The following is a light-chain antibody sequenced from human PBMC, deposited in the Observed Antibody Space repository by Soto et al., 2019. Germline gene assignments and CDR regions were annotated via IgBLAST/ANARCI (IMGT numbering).Light chain of an antibody. V-gene: IGKV1-39*01. CDR3: QQSYSTPWT. CDR2: AAS. CDR1: QSISSY. Sequence: DIQMTQSPSSLSAPVGDRVTITCRASQSISSYLNWYQQKPGKAPKLLIYAASSLQSGVPPRFSGSGSGTDFTLTISSLQPEDFATHFCQQSYSTPWTFGKGTKVDIK. J-gene: IGKJ1*01.